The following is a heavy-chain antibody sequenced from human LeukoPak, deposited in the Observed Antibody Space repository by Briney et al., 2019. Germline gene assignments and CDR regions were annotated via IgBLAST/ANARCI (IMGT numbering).Heavy chain of an antibody. D-gene: IGHD3-22*01. Sequence: GGSLRLSCAASGFTFSNAWRSWVRQAPGKGLEWVGRIKSKTDGGTTDYAAPVKGRFTISRGDSKNTLYLQMNSLKTEDTAVYYCTTDPGYYYDSSGAFFDYWGQGTLVTVSS. V-gene: IGHV3-15*01. J-gene: IGHJ4*02. CDR1: GFTFSNAW. CDR3: TTDPGYYYDSSGAFFDY. CDR2: IKSKTDGGTT.